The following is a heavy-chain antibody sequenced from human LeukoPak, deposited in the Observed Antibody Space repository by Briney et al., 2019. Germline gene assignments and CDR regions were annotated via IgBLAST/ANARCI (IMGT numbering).Heavy chain of an antibody. Sequence: PGGSLRLSCAASGFTFSSYEMNWVRQAPGKGLEWVSYISSSGSTIYYADSVKGRFTISRDNAKNSLYLQMNSLRAEDTAVYYCARGSYYDSRGVAFDIWGQGTMVTVSS. J-gene: IGHJ3*02. CDR2: ISSSGSTI. V-gene: IGHV3-48*03. D-gene: IGHD3-22*01. CDR1: GFTFSSYE. CDR3: ARGSYYDSRGVAFDI.